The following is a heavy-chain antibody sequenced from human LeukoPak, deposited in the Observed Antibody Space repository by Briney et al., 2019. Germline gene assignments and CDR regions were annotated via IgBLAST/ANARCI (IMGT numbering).Heavy chain of an antibody. CDR3: ARDSRSHCGTDACYGPYFDY. V-gene: IGHV3-48*01. D-gene: IGHD2-2*01. CDR2: IRSSSTTI. Sequence: GGSLRLSCEASGFSFSAYSMSWVRQAPGKGLGWISYIRSSSTTIYYADSVKGRFTISRDNAENSVYLQMNSLRVEDTAVYFCARDSRSHCGTDACYGPYFDYWGQGILVAVSS. CDR1: GFSFSAYS. J-gene: IGHJ4*02.